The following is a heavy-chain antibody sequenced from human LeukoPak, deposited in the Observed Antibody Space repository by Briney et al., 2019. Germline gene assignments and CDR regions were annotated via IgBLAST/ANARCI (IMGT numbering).Heavy chain of an antibody. CDR3: ARGADY. V-gene: IGHV3-48*03. Sequence: GGSLRLSCAASGFTFSGYEMNWVRQAPGEGLEWVSYVSSSGSIIYYADSLRGRFIISRDNAKNSLYLRMNSLRAEDTAVYYCARGADYWGQGTLVTVSS. CDR2: VSSSGSII. J-gene: IGHJ4*02. CDR1: GFTFSGYE.